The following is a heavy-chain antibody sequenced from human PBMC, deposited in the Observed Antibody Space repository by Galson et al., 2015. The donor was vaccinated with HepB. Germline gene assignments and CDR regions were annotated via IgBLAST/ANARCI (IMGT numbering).Heavy chain of an antibody. Sequence: SLRLSCAASGFTFSSYAMHWVRQAPGKGLEWVAVISYDGSNKYYADSVKGRFTISRDNSKNSLYLQMNSLRAEDTAVYYCAREEQLVWNRIADYWGQGTLVTVSS. CDR3: AREEQLVWNRIADY. D-gene: IGHD6-6*01. CDR1: GFTFSSYA. V-gene: IGHV3-30*04. CDR2: ISYDGSNK. J-gene: IGHJ4*02.